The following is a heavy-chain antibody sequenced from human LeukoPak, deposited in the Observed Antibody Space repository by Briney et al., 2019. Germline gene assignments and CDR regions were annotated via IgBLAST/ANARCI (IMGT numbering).Heavy chain of an antibody. CDR3: ARDGYSYGLKDPLRFDY. CDR1: GYTFTSYG. CDR2: ISAYNGNT. D-gene: IGHD5-18*01. Sequence: ASVKVSCKASGYTFTSYGISWVRQAPGQGLEWMGWISAYNGNTNYAQKLQGRVTMTTDTSTSTVYMELSSLRSEDTAVYYCARDGYSYGLKDPLRFDYWGQGTLVTVSS. J-gene: IGHJ4*02. V-gene: IGHV1-18*01.